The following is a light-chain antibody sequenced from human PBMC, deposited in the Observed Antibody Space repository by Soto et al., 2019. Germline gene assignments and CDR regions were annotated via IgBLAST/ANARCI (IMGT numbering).Light chain of an antibody. CDR2: DVT. J-gene: IGLJ1*01. CDR3: SSFTSSITYV. V-gene: IGLV2-14*01. Sequence: QSALTQPASVSVSPGQSITISCTRTSSDVGGYNSVSWYRQDPGKAPKLMIYDVTNRPSGVSNRFSGSKSGNTASLTISGLQAEDEADYYCSSFTSSITYVFGTGTKVTVL. CDR1: SSDVGGYNS.